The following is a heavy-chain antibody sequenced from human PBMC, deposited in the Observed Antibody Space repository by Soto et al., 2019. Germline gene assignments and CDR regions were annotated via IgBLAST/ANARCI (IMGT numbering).Heavy chain of an antibody. CDR2: IYYSGST. V-gene: IGHV4-31*03. Sequence: SETLSLTCTVSGGSISSGGYYWSWIRQHPGKGLEWIGYIYYSGSTYYNPSLKSRVTISVDMSKNQFSLKLSSVTAADTAVYYCARDNPITGTPTLDYWGQGTLVTVSS. D-gene: IGHD1-20*01. CDR1: GGSISSGGYY. CDR3: ARDNPITGTPTLDY. J-gene: IGHJ4*02.